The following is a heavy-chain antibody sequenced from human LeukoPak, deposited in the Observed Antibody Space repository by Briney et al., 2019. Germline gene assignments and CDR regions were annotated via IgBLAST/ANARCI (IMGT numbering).Heavy chain of an antibody. CDR3: AAVRAYGDYGWGFDY. CDR2: IVVGSGNT. D-gene: IGHD4-17*01. CDR1: GFTFTSSA. V-gene: IGHV1-58*01. Sequence: GTSVKVSCKASGFTFTSSAVQWVRQARGQRLEWIGWIVVGSGNTNYAQKFQERVTITRDMSTSTAYMELSSLGSEDTAVYYCAAVRAYGDYGWGFDYWGQGTLVTVSS. J-gene: IGHJ4*02.